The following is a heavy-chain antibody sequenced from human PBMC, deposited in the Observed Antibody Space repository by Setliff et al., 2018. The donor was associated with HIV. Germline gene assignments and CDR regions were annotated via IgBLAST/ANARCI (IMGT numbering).Heavy chain of an antibody. CDR2: VYYTGST. CDR1: GGSISDSSW. V-gene: IGHV4-4*02. Sequence: PSETLSLTCAVSGGSISDSSWWSWVRQPPGKGLEWIGYVYYTGSTNYNPSLKCRVTIGVDTSKNQFSLKLTSVTAADAAVYYCARRRPPPSGLYSAYYMDVWGTGTTVTVSS. CDR3: ARRRPPPSGLYSAYYMDV. D-gene: IGHD1-26*01. J-gene: IGHJ6*03.